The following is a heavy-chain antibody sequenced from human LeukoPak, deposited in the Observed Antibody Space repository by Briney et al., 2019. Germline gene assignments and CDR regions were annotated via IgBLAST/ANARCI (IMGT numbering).Heavy chain of an antibody. D-gene: IGHD6-6*01. V-gene: IGHV1-46*01. Sequence: ASVKVSCKVSGYTLTELSMHWVRQAPGQGLEWMGVINPSGDSTSYAPKFQGRVTVTRDTSTSTVYMELSSLRSEDTSIYYCAKIAARDTGEGYWGQGTPVTVSS. CDR1: GYTLTELS. CDR2: INPSGDST. CDR3: AKIAARDTGEGY. J-gene: IGHJ4*02.